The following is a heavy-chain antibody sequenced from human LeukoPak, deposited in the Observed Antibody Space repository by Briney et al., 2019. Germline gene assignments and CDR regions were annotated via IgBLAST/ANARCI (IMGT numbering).Heavy chain of an antibody. CDR2: VRYDGSQK. Sequence: GGSLRLSCAASGFTFSSYDMYWVRQAPGKGLDWVAFVRYDGSQKYYADSVKGRFTLSRDNSKNSLYLQMNSLRAEDTAVYYCARTPYYYDSSGYYYVFDYWGQGTLVTVSS. CDR3: ARTPYYYDSSGYYYVFDY. D-gene: IGHD3-22*01. V-gene: IGHV3-33*07. J-gene: IGHJ4*02. CDR1: GFTFSSYD.